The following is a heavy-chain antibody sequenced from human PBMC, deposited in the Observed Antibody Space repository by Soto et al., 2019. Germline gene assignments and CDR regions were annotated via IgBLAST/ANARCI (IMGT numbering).Heavy chain of an antibody. CDR1: GFTFSSYG. CDR2: IPYDGSNK. Sequence: GGSLRLSCAASGFTFSSYGMHWVRQAPGKGLEWVAVIPYDGSNKYYADSVKGRFTISRDNSKNTLYLQMNSLRAEDTAVYYCAKDRDRSPAYYDILTGYYNYYYYGMGVWGQGTTVTVSS. V-gene: IGHV3-30*18. J-gene: IGHJ6*02. D-gene: IGHD3-9*01. CDR3: AKDRDRSPAYYDILTGYYNYYYYGMGV.